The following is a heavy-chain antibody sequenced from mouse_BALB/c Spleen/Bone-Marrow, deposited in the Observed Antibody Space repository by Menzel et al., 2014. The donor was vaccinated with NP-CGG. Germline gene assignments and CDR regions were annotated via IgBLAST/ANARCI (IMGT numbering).Heavy chain of an antibody. CDR1: GFTFSSFG. V-gene: IGHV5-17*02. CDR3: AIRAY. CDR2: ISSGSCTI. J-gene: IGHJ3*01. D-gene: IGHD3-2*02. Sequence: EVQLQQSGGGLVLPGGSRKLSCAASGFTFSSFGMHWVRQAPEKGLEWVAYISSGSCTIYYADTVKGRFTISRDNPKNTLFLQMTSLRSEDTAMYYCAIRAYWGQGTLVTVSA.